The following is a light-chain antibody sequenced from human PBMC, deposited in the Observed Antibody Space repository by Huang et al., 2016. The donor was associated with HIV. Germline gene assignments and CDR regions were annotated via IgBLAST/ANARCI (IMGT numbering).Light chain of an antibody. J-gene: IGKJ1*01. CDR2: EVA. V-gene: IGKV2-29*02. Sequence: DIVMTQTPLSLSVTPGQPASISCKSSQSLLHSDGKTYLYWYLQKPGQSPQLLSYEVASRVSGVPDRFSGSGSGTDFTLKISRVEAEDVGVYYCMQGIHSWTFGQGTKVEIK. CDR1: QSLLHSDGKTY. CDR3: MQGIHSWT.